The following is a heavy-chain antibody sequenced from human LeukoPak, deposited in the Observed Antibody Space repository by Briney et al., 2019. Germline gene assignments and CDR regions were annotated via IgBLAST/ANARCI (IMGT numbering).Heavy chain of an antibody. CDR2: INPNSGGT. Sequence: LGASVKVSCKASGYTFTGYYMHWVRQAPGQGLEWMGWINPNSGGTNYAQKFQGRVTMTRDTSISTAYMELSRLRSDDTAVYYCARVYVKSFPLRLGELSPSFDYWGQGTLVTVSS. D-gene: IGHD3-16*02. J-gene: IGHJ4*02. CDR3: ARVYVKSFPLRLGELSPSFDY. V-gene: IGHV1-2*03. CDR1: GYTFTGYY.